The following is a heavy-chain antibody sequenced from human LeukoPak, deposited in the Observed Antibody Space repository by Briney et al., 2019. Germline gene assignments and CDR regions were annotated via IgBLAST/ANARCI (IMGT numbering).Heavy chain of an antibody. D-gene: IGHD3-22*01. V-gene: IGHV4-59*08. CDR2: ISYSGST. J-gene: IGHJ3*02. Sequence: SEILSLTCSVSGGSISMHYWSWIRQPPGKGLEWIGYISYSGSTRYNPSFQSRVTISMEMSKTHFSLKLTSVTAADTAVYYCARLLNNDNSGDPDTFDMWGPGTMVTVSS. CDR1: GGSISMHY. CDR3: ARLLNNDNSGDPDTFDM.